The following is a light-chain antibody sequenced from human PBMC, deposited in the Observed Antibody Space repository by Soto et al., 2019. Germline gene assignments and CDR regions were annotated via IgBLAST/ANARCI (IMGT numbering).Light chain of an antibody. CDR1: QSVSSSY. V-gene: IGKV3-20*01. J-gene: IGKJ2*01. CDR2: GAS. Sequence: EIVLTQSPGTLSLSPGERATLSCRASQSVSSSYLAWYQQKPGQAPRLLIYGASSTATGIPDRFSGSGSGTDFTLTISRLEHEDLAVYYCHQYGSLYTFGQRTKLEIK. CDR3: HQYGSLYT.